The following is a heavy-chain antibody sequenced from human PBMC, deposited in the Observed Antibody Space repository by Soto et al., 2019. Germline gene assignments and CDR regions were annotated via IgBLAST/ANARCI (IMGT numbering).Heavy chain of an antibody. Sequence: QLQLQESGPGLVKPSETLSLTCSVSGGSISTSSHFWGWIRQPPGKGLEWVGAVHYSGSANYRSSLQSRVTISVDTSQNQFSLRLRSVTAADTAVYYCARHRWGSGSYSGLLDFWGQGALVTVSS. J-gene: IGHJ4*02. CDR3: ARHRWGSGSYSGLLDF. CDR2: VHYSGSA. D-gene: IGHD3-10*01. V-gene: IGHV4-39*01. CDR1: GGSISTSSHF.